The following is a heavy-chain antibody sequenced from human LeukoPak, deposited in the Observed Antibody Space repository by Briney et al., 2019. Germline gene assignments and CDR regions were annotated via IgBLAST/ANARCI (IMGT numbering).Heavy chain of an antibody. Sequence: ASLNVSCKPSGYTFTSYAISCVRQAPGQGLEWMGWIRAYNANTNFAQKLQARVTMTTDTSTSTAYMDLRSLRSDDTAVYYCARDQAAINIQVRFCLDWGQGTLVTVSS. D-gene: IGHD3-16*01. V-gene: IGHV1-18*01. J-gene: IGHJ4*02. CDR3: ARDQAAINIQVRFCLD. CDR2: IRAYNANT. CDR1: GYTFTSYA.